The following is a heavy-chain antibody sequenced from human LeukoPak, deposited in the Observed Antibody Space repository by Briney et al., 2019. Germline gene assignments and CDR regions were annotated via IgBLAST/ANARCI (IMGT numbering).Heavy chain of an antibody. Sequence: PSETLSLTCTVSGDSISTACWGWVRQLPGKGLEWIGHIYYSGNTYSNPSLKSRVTISVDTSRNQFSLRLSSVTAADTAVYFCARDPYLLRSNEYSSGMDVWGQGTTVTVSS. CDR2: IYYSGNT. CDR1: GDSISTAC. CDR3: ARDPYLLRSNEYSSGMDV. J-gene: IGHJ6*02. V-gene: IGHV4-31*03. D-gene: IGHD3-16*01.